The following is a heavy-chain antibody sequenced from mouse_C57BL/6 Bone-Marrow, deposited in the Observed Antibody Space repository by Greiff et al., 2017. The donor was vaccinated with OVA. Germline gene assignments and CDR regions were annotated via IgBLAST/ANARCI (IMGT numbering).Heavy chain of an antibody. CDR3: VRYRPKAYYSNSYAMDY. CDR1: GFTFTDYY. CDR2: IRNKANGYTT. V-gene: IGHV7-3*01. D-gene: IGHD2-5*01. Sequence: EVKLMESGGGLVQPGGSLSLSCAASGFTFTDYYMSWVRQPPGKALEWLGFIRNKANGYTTEYSASVKGRFTITRDNSQSILYLQRNALRAEDSATYYCVRYRPKAYYSNSYAMDYWGQGTSVTVSS. J-gene: IGHJ4*01.